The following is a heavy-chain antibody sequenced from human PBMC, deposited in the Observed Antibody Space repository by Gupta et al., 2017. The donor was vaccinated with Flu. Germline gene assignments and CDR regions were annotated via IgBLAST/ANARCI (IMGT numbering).Heavy chain of an antibody. J-gene: IGHJ6*02. CDR2: IGGNAAST. D-gene: IGHD6-19*01. Sequence: EVQLLESGGGLVQPGGSLRLSCAASGFSVGSFAVTWVRQAPGRGLEWVSSIGGNAASTYYAESVKGRFTISRDSSKNIIYLQMNSLRAEDTALYYCAKTAVAGGLDYFYGMDAWGQGTTVTVSS. CDR1: GFSVGSFA. V-gene: IGHV3-23*01. CDR3: AKTAVAGGLDYFYGMDA.